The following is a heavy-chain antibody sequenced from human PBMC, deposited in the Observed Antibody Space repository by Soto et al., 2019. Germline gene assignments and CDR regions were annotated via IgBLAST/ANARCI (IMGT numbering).Heavy chain of an antibody. Sequence: SVKVSCKASGGTFSSYAISWVRQAPLQGLEWMGGIIPIFGTANYAQKFQGRVTITADESTSTAYMELSSLRSEDTAVYYCARDRGITGSYYYGMDVWGQGTTVTVSS. CDR2: IIPIFGTA. D-gene: IGHD1-20*01. CDR1: GGTFSSYA. J-gene: IGHJ6*02. V-gene: IGHV1-69*01. CDR3: ARDRGITGSYYYGMDV.